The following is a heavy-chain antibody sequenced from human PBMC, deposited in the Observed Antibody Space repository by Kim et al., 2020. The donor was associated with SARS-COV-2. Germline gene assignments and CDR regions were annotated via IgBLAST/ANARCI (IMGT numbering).Heavy chain of an antibody. CDR2: IYYIGST. CDR3: SEHWGAAADDNYSYGM. J-gene: IGHJ6*01. CDR1: GGSISSYY. Sequence: SETLSRTCTVSGGSISSYYWSWIRQPPGKGLDWIGYIYYIGSTTNNPSLRIQVTISGDTSKTQFSLNLSSVTASDPAVYYCSEHWGAAADDNYSYGM. V-gene: IGHV4-59*08. D-gene: IGHD3-16*01.